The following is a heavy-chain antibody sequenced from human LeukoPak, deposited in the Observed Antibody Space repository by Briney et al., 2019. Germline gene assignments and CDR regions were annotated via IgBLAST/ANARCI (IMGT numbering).Heavy chain of an antibody. Sequence: GASVKVSCKASGYTFTSYYMHWVRQAPGQGLEWMGIINPSGGSTSYAQKFQGRVAMTRDTSTSTVYMELNSLRSEDTAVYYCARGLGLPYQFGKNDYWGQGTLVTVSS. CDR2: INPSGGST. CDR3: ARGLGLPYQFGKNDY. J-gene: IGHJ4*02. D-gene: IGHD3-16*01. CDR1: GYTFTSYY. V-gene: IGHV1-46*01.